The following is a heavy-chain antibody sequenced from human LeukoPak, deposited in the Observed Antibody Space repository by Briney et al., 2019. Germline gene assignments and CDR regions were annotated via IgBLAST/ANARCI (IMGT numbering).Heavy chain of an antibody. CDR1: GGSISSSSYY. D-gene: IGHD3-9*01. CDR2: IYYSGST. CDR3: ARDGDYDIFTFGLGPHLDY. J-gene: IGHJ4*02. Sequence: SETLSLTCTVSGGSISSSSYYWGWIRQPPGKGLEWIGSIYYSGSTYYNPSLKSRVTISVDTSKNQFSLKLSSVTAADTAVYYCARDGDYDIFTFGLGPHLDYWGQGTLVTVSS. V-gene: IGHV4-39*02.